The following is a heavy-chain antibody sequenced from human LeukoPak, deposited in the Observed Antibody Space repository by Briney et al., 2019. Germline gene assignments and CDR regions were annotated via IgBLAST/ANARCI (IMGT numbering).Heavy chain of an antibody. D-gene: IGHD2-2*01. CDR2: IHPDDSET. J-gene: IGHJ4*02. Sequence: GESLKVSCKGSGYTFTSYWIGWVRQMPGKGLESMAIIHPDDSETRYSPSFQGQVTISADKSISTAYLQWSSLKASDTAMYYCARGYCSTTSCYYFDLWGQGTLVTVSS. CDR3: ARGYCSTTSCYYFDL. V-gene: IGHV5-51*01. CDR1: GYTFTSYW.